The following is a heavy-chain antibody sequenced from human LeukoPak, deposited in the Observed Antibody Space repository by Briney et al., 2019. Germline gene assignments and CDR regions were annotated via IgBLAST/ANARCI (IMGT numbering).Heavy chain of an antibody. V-gene: IGHV6-1*01. Sequence: PSQTLSLTCAISGDSVSSNSAAWNWIRQSPSRGLEWLGRTYYRSKWYNDYAVSVKSRITINPDTSKHQFSLQLNSVTAADTAVYYCARALGVDSSKSRGLFDYWGQGTLVTVSS. D-gene: IGHD6-13*01. CDR2: TYYRSKWYN. CDR3: ARALGVDSSKSRGLFDY. J-gene: IGHJ4*02. CDR1: GDSVSSNSAA.